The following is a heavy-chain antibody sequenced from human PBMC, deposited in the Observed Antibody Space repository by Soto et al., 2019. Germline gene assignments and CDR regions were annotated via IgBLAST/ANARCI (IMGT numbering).Heavy chain of an antibody. Sequence: GGSLRLSCAASGFTFSRHWMHWVRQAPWTGLEWVSHINSDGSSTNYADSVKGRFTISRDNAKNTLYLQMNSLRAEDTAVYYCVRGGWYSMWYFDLWGRGTLVTVSS. V-gene: IGHV3-74*01. J-gene: IGHJ2*01. CDR3: VRGGWYSMWYFDL. CDR1: GFTFSRHW. CDR2: INSDGSST. D-gene: IGHD6-19*01.